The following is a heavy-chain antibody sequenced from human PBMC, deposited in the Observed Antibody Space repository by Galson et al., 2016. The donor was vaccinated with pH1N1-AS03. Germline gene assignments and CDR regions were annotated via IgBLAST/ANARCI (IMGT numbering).Heavy chain of an antibody. V-gene: IGHV1-3*01. CDR1: GYTFTSYA. J-gene: IGHJ4*02. D-gene: IGHD3-16*02. CDR3: ARRYYFDY. CDR2: INAGNGNT. Sequence: SCKASGYTFTSYAMHWVRQAPGQRLEWMGWINAGNGNTKYSQKFQGRITITTDTSTSTVYMELVSLRSEDTAVYYCARRYYFDYWGQGTLVTVSS.